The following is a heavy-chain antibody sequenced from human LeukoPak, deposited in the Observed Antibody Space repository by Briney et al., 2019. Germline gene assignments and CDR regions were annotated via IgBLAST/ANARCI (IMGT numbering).Heavy chain of an antibody. J-gene: IGHJ4*02. CDR1: GDSISTSKSY. D-gene: IGHD5-18*01. CDR3: ARSRGYSYGFLLNFDS. Sequence: SETLSLTCTVSGDSISTSKSYWGWIRQPPLKGLEWIGSIYYTGNTYYNASLKSRVTISVDTSNNRFSLKVNSVTAADTAVYYCARSRGYSYGFLLNFDSWGQGTLVSVSS. V-gene: IGHV4-39*01. CDR2: IYYTGNT.